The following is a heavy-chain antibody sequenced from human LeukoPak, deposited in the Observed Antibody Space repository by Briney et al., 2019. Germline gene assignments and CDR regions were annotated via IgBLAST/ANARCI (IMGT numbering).Heavy chain of an antibody. CDR2: IYPGDSDT. Sequence: GESLKISCKGSGYSFTSYWIGWVRQMPGKGLEWMGIIYPGDSDTRYSPSFQGQVTISADTSISTAYMELSRLRSDDTAVYYCARGGWEPPYYYYYYMDVWGKGTTVTVSS. V-gene: IGHV5-51*01. D-gene: IGHD1-26*01. CDR1: GYSFTSYW. J-gene: IGHJ6*03. CDR3: ARGGWEPPYYYYYYMDV.